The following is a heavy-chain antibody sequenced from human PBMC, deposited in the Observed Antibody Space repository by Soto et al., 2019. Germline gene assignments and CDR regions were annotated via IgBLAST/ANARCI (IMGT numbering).Heavy chain of an antibody. CDR2: MNPNSGNT. D-gene: IGHD2-15*01. V-gene: IGHV1-8*01. CDR1: GYTFTSYD. CDR3: ARTHCSGGSYYPARYFDL. Sequence: QVQLVQSGAEVKKPGASVKVSCKASGYTFTSYDINWVRQATGQGLEWMGWMNPNSGNTGYAQKFQGRVTMTMNTSICTAYMELSSLRSEDTAVYYCARTHCSGGSYYPARYFDLWGRGTLVTVSS. J-gene: IGHJ2*01.